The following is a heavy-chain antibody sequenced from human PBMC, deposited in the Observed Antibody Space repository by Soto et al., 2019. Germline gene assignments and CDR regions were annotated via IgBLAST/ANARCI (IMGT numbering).Heavy chain of an antibody. CDR1: GFTFSSYA. D-gene: IGHD3-22*01. V-gene: IGHV3-23*01. CDR2: ISGSGGST. J-gene: IGHJ4*02. Sequence: GSLRLSCAASGFTFSSYAMSWVRQAPGKGLEWVSAISGSGGSTYYADSVKGRFTISRDNSKNTLYLQMNSLRAEDTAVYYCAKGSLYYYDSSGYYFDYWGQGTLVTVSS. CDR3: AKGSLYYYDSSGYYFDY.